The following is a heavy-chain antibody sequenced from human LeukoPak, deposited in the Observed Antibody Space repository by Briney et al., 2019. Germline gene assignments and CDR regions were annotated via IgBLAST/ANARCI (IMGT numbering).Heavy chain of an antibody. Sequence: ASVKVSCKASGYTFTGYYMHWVRQAPGQGLEWMGWINPNSGGTNYAQKFQGRVTMTRDTSISTAYMELSRLRSDDTAVYYCARVNVGGNSPPAYVYWGQGTMVTVSS. CDR3: ARVNVGGNSPPAYVY. V-gene: IGHV1-2*02. CDR2: INPNSGGT. J-gene: IGHJ3*01. CDR1: GYTFTGYY. D-gene: IGHD4-23*01.